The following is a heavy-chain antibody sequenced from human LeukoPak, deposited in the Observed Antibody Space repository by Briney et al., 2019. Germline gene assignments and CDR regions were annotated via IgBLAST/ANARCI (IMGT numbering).Heavy chain of an antibody. D-gene: IGHD2-2*01. CDR1: GGTFSSYA. CDR2: IIPIFGTA. Sequence: SVKVSCKASGGTFSSYAISWVRQAPGQGLEWMGGIIPIFGTANYAQKFQGRVTITADESTSTAYMELSSLRSEDTAVYYCASRLNCSSTSCYPRDGYYYYYMDVWGKGTTVTVSS. J-gene: IGHJ6*03. V-gene: IGHV1-69*13. CDR3: ASRLNCSSTSCYPRDGYYYYYMDV.